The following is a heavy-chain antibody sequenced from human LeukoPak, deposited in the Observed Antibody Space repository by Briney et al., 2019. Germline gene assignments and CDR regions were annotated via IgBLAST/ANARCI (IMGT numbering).Heavy chain of an antibody. V-gene: IGHV4-59*11. Sequence: SETLSLTCTVSGGSISSHCWSWIQQSPGKGLEWIGYVCYSGSTNYNPSLKSRVTISVDTSKNQFSLNLSSVTAADTAVYYCARGDGYNRYWGQGTLVTVSS. CDR1: GGSISSHC. CDR2: VCYSGST. CDR3: ARGDGYNRY. D-gene: IGHD5-24*01. J-gene: IGHJ4*02.